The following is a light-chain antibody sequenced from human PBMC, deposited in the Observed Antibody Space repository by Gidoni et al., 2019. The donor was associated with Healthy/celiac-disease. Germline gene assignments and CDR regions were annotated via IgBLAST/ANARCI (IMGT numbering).Light chain of an antibody. Sequence: DIQMTQSPSSLSASVGDRVTITCRASQSISSYLNWYQQKPGKAPKFLIYAASNLQSGVPSRFSGSGSGTDFTLTISSLQPEDFATYYCQQSYSIPPFTFXPXTKVDIK. J-gene: IGKJ3*01. CDR1: QSISSY. CDR3: QQSYSIPPFT. CDR2: AAS. V-gene: IGKV1-39*01.